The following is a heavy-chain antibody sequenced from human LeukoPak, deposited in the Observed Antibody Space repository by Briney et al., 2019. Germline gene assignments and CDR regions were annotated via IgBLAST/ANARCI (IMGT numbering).Heavy chain of an antibody. J-gene: IGHJ4*02. V-gene: IGHV4-39*01. CDR2: IYYSGST. CDR1: GGSISSTNYY. D-gene: IGHD4/OR15-4a*01. CDR3: ARLHTGAIDY. Sequence: PSETLSLTCSVSGGSISSTNYYWGWIRQPPGKGLEWIVSIYYSGSTYYNPSLKSRVTKSVDTSKNQFSLKLSSVTAADTAVYYCARLHTGAIDYWGQGTLVTVSS.